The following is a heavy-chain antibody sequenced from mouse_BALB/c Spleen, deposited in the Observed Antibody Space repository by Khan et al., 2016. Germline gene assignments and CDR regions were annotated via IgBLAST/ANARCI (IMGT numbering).Heavy chain of an antibody. J-gene: IGHJ2*01. D-gene: IGHD1-1*02. CDR3: SRGLGRWYFDY. Sequence: QVQLQQSGAELMKPGASVKISCKATGYTFSTYWIEWVKQRPGHGLEWIGEILPGSGSINYNEKFEGKATFTADTSSNTAYMQLSSLTSEDSAVYYCSRGLGRWYFDYWGQGTTLTVSS. CDR2: ILPGSGSI. V-gene: IGHV1-9*01. CDR1: GYTFSTYW.